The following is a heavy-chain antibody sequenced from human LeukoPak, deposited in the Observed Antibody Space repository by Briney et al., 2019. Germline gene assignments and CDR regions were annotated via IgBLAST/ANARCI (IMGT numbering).Heavy chain of an antibody. Sequence: SETLSLTCAVYGGSFSGYYWSWIRQPPGKGLEWIGEINHSGSTNYNPSLKSRVTISVDTSKNQFSLKLSSVTAADTAVYYCARGRDSSGYYLHYWGQGTLVIVSS. J-gene: IGHJ4*02. CDR3: ARGRDSSGYYLHY. CDR2: INHSGST. D-gene: IGHD3-22*01. CDR1: GGSFSGYY. V-gene: IGHV4-34*01.